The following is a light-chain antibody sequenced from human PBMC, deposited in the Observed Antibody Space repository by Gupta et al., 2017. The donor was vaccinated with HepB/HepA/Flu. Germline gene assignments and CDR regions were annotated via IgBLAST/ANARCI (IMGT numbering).Light chain of an antibody. CDR3: NSYTSSRWV. CDR2: NVS. J-gene: IGLJ3*02. CDR1: GSDLGNNNY. Sequence: QSALTQPASVSGSPGQSITISCTGTGSDLGNNNYLSWYQQLPGKAPKVIIYNVSNRPSGVSNRFSGSKSDNTASLTISGLQADDEADYYCNSYTSSRWVFGGGTKLTVL. V-gene: IGLV2-14*01.